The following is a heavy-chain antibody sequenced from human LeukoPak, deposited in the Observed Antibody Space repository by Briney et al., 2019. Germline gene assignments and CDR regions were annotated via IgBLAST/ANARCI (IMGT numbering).Heavy chain of an antibody. J-gene: IGHJ4*02. CDR1: GGSISSSSYH. CDR2: VYYSGST. V-gene: IGHV4-39*01. CDR3: ARLRVGATGYFDS. D-gene: IGHD1-26*01. Sequence: KPSETLSLTCTVSGGSISSSSYHWGWIRQPPGKGPEGVGSVYYSGSTYNNPSLKSRVTISVDTSKKQFSLKISSVTAADTAVYYCARLRVGATGYFDSWGQGTLVTVSS.